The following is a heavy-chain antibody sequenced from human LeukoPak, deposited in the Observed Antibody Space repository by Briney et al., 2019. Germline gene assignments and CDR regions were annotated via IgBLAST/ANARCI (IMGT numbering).Heavy chain of an antibody. CDR3: ARGGQAYYDSSGYYDY. D-gene: IGHD3-22*01. V-gene: IGHV3-53*01. CDR2: IYSGGST. Sequence: GGSLRLSCAASGFTVSSNYMSWVRQAPGKGLEWVSLIYSGGSTYYADSVKGRFTISRDNAKNSLYLQMNSLRAEDTAVYYCARGGQAYYDSSGYYDYWGQGTLVTVSS. J-gene: IGHJ4*02. CDR1: GFTVSSNY.